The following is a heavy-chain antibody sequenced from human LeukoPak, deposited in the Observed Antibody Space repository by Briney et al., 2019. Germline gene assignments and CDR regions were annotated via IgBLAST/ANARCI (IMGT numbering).Heavy chain of an antibody. V-gene: IGHV1-18*01. J-gene: IGHJ5*02. D-gene: IGHD5/OR15-5a*01. Sequence: GASVKISCKASGYTFSNYGISWVRQAPGQRLEWLGWVSAYNGNTNYAQKFQGRVTMTTDSSTDIAYMELQSLRSDDTAVYYCARAGGVSFVARWFDPWGQGSLVTVSS. CDR1: GYTFSNYG. CDR2: VSAYNGNT. CDR3: ARAGGVSFVARWFDP.